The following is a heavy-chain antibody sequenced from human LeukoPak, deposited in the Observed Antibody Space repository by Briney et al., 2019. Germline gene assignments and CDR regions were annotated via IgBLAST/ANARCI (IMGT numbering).Heavy chain of an antibody. V-gene: IGHV4-39*07. D-gene: IGHD5-12*01. J-gene: IGHJ4*02. CDR2: TYYSAST. Sequence: SETLSLTCTVSGDSVSTTSFYWGWIRQPPGKGLDCLGTTYYSASTYNPSITSRVTISVDTSKNQFSLKLSSVTAADTAVYYCAREPTSGREPTSGRPLDYWGQGTLVTVSS. CDR3: AREPTSGREPTSGRPLDY. CDR1: GDSVSTTSFY.